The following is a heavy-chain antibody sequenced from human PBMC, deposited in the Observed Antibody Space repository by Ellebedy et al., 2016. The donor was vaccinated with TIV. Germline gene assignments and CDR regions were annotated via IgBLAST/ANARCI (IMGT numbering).Heavy chain of an antibody. V-gene: IGHV1-69*13. CDR3: ARVKGYCSTASCLYFDY. Sequence: AASVKVSCKASGYSFISYGISWVRQAPGQGLEWMGGIIPIFGTAKFAQKFQGRVTLTADESTSTAYMELSSLKSEDTAVYYCARVKGYCSTASCLYFDYWGQGTLVTVSS. D-gene: IGHD2-2*01. CDR1: GYSFISYG. J-gene: IGHJ4*02. CDR2: IIPIFGTA.